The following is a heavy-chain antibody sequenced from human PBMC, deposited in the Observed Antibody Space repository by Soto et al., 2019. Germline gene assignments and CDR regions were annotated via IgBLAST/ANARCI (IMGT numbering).Heavy chain of an antibody. Sequence: ASVKVSCKASGYTFTSYDINWVRQATGQGLEWMGWMNPGSSKTSYTQKFQGRVTVTRDTSISTTYMELSSLTSEDSAVYYCTRAPLGIIVAPDYWGQGTLVTVSS. J-gene: IGHJ4*02. CDR2: MNPGSSKT. V-gene: IGHV1-8*01. CDR3: TRAPLGIIVAPDY. D-gene: IGHD5-12*01. CDR1: GYTFTSYD.